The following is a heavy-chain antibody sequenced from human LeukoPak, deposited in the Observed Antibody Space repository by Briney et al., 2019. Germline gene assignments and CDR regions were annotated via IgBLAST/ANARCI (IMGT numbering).Heavy chain of an antibody. CDR2: NSGSGDFI. V-gene: IGHV3-21*01. J-gene: IGHJ4*02. Sequence: GGSLRLSCAVSGVSFSSFGMIWVRQAPGKGLEWLASNSGSGDFIYYADSVKGRFTISKDNTKNSVHLQLTSLRAEDTAVYYCARDSEAYCGGDCYFYFDYWGQGSRVTVSS. D-gene: IGHD2-21*02. CDR3: ARDSEAYCGGDCYFYFDY. CDR1: GVSFSSFG.